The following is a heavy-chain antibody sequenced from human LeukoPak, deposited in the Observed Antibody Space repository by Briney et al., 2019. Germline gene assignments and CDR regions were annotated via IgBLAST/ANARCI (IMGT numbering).Heavy chain of an antibody. CDR2: TYYRSKWYN. D-gene: IGHD3-22*01. CDR1: GDSFSSNSAA. V-gene: IGHV6-1*01. J-gene: IGHJ5*02. CDR3: ARASVVVEKYNWFDP. Sequence: SQTLSLTCAISGDSFSSNSAAWNWIRQSPSRGLEWLGRTYYRSKWYNDYAVSVKSRITLNPDTSKNQFSLQLNSVPPENTAVYYCARASVVVEKYNWFDPWGQGTLVTVSS.